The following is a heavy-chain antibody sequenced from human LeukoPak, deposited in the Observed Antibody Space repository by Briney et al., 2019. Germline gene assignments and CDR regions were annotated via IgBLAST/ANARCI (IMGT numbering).Heavy chain of an antibody. J-gene: IGHJ3*02. CDR1: GSTFNSFS. D-gene: IGHD6-13*01. Sequence: PGGSLRLSCAASGSTFNSFSTYDFNWVRQAPGKGLEWVSYISSSGGTIYYADSVKGRFTISRDNAKNSLFLQVSSLRDEDTAVYFCARYQAAAVHAFDIWGQGTMVTVSS. CDR3: ARYQAAAVHAFDI. V-gene: IGHV3-48*02. CDR2: ISSSGGTI.